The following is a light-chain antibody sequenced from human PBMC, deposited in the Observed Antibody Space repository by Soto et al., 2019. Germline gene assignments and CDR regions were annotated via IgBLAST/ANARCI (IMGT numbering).Light chain of an antibody. V-gene: IGKV3-20*01. CDR1: HSVTRNY. J-gene: IGKJ1*01. Sequence: EIVLTQSPGTLSLSPGERATLSCRSSHSVTRNYLAWYQQKPGQAPRLLIYDVSSRATGIPDRFSGSGSGTDFTLTISRLEPRDFAVCYCQQYGISPTFGQLTQVEIK. CDR2: DVS. CDR3: QQYGISPT.